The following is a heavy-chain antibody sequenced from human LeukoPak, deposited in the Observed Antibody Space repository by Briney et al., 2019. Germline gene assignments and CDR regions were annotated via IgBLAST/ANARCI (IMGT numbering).Heavy chain of an antibody. J-gene: IGHJ4*02. Sequence: ASVKVSCRASGYTFTGYYMHWVRQAPGQGLEWMGWINPNSGGTNYAQKFQGRVTMTRDTSISTAYMELSRLRSDDTAVYYCARLGLCCTNGVCLSEYYFDYWGQGTLVTVSS. CDR2: INPNSGGT. CDR3: ARLGLCCTNGVCLSEYYFDY. CDR1: GYTFTGYY. V-gene: IGHV1-2*02. D-gene: IGHD2-8*01.